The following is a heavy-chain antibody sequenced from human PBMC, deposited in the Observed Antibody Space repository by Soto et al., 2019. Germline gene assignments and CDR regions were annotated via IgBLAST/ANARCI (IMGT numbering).Heavy chain of an antibody. CDR2: MNPNSGNT. V-gene: IGHV1-8*01. J-gene: IGHJ6*02. D-gene: IGHD3-10*01. CDR1: GYTFTSYD. CDR3: AKSGDYYYGMDV. Sequence: ASVKVSCKASGYTFTSYDINWVRQATGQGLEWMGWMNPNSGNTGYAQKFQGRVTMTRNTSISTAYMELSSLRSEDTAVYYCAKSGDYYYGMDVWGQGTTVTVSS.